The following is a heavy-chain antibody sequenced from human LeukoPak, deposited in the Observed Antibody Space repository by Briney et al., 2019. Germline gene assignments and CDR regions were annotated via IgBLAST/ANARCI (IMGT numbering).Heavy chain of an antibody. CDR1: GVAFSNYY. Sequence: SETLSLTCAASGVAFSNYYWSWVRQSPTKGLEWIGEINHSGYTNYNPSLKSRVTISIDTSKNQFSLMVTSVTAADTGVYYCTRAVAGHPDWGQGTLVTVAS. J-gene: IGHJ4*02. V-gene: IGHV4-34*01. CDR2: INHSGYT. CDR3: TRAVAGHPD. D-gene: IGHD6-19*01.